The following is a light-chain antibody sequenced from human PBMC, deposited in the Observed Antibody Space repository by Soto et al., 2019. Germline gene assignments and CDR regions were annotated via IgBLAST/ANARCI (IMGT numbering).Light chain of an antibody. J-gene: IGKJ2*01. CDR1: QSISSW. CDR3: QQFSGHHT. CDR2: EAS. Sequence: DIQMTQSPSALSASVGDRVTITCRACQSISSWLAWYQQKPGKAPTLLIYEASSLEGGVQSRFSGSGSGTEFTITICSLQPDDVATYYCQQFSGHHTFGRGTQLEI. V-gene: IGKV1-5*03.